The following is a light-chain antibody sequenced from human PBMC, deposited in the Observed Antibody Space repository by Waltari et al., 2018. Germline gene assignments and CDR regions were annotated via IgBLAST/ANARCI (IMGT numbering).Light chain of an antibody. J-gene: IGKJ3*01. Sequence: DIQMTQSPSSLSASVGDRVTNTCRASQGISDYVAWYQQKSGKGPKLLIYAASTLQSGVPSRFSGSGSGTDFTLTISSLQPEDVATYYCQNYNNAPFTFGPGTKVDIK. V-gene: IGKV1-27*01. CDR2: AAS. CDR3: QNYNNAPFT. CDR1: QGISDY.